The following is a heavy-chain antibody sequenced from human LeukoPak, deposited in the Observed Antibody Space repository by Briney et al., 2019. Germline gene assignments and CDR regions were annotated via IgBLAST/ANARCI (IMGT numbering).Heavy chain of an antibody. CDR3: ARDSDIVVVPAAGEANY. V-gene: IGHV4-31*03. CDR2: IYYSGSTYGST. D-gene: IGHD2-2*01. Sequence: SETLSLTCTVSGGSISSGTYYWSWIRQLPGKGLGWIGYIYYSGSTYGSTYYNPSLKSRVTISVDTSKNQFSLNLSSVTAADTAVYYCARDSDIVVVPAAGEANYWGQGTLVTVSS. J-gene: IGHJ4*02. CDR1: GGSISSGTYY.